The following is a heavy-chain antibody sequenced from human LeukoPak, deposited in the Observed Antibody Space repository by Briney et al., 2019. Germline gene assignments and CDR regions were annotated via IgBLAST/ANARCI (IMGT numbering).Heavy chain of an antibody. Sequence: ASVKVSCKASGYTFTSYAMHWVRQAPGQRLEWMGWINAGNGNTKYSQKFQGRVTITRDASASTAYMELSSLRSEDTAVYYCARDPSSGWYSYFDYWGQGTLVTVSS. J-gene: IGHJ4*02. CDR2: INAGNGNT. CDR3: ARDPSSGWYSYFDY. D-gene: IGHD6-19*01. CDR1: GYTFTSYA. V-gene: IGHV1-3*01.